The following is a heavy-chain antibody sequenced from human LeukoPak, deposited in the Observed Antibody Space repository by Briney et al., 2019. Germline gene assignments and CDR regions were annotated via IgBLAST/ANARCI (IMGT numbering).Heavy chain of an antibody. CDR3: ARSDSGYDPPDY. V-gene: IGHV4-34*01. CDR2: INHSGST. Sequence: PSETLSLTCTVSGGSISSYYWSWIRQPPGKGLDWIGEINHSGSTNYNPSLKSRVTISVDTSKNQFSLKLSSVTAADTTVYYCARSDSGYDPPDYWGQGTLVTVSS. D-gene: IGHD5-12*01. CDR1: GGSISSYY. J-gene: IGHJ4*02.